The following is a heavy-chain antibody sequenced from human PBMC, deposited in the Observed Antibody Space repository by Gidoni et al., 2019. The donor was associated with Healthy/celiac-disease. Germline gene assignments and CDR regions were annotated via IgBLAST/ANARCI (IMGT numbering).Heavy chain of an antibody. CDR1: GFTFSSYS. CDR2: ISSSSSTI. Sequence: EVQLVESGGGLVQPGGSRRLSGAASGFTFSSYSMNWFRQAPGKGREWVSYISSSSSTIYYADSVKGRFTISRDNAKNSLYLQMHSLRAEDTAVYYCARDRLYYDFWSGYYNWGQGTLVTVSS. V-gene: IGHV3-48*01. CDR3: ARDRLYYDFWSGYYN. J-gene: IGHJ4*02. D-gene: IGHD3-3*01.